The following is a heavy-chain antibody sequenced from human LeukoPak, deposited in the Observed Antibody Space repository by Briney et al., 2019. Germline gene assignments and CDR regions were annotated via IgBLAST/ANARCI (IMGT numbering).Heavy chain of an antibody. Sequence: SETLSLTCTVSGDSLSSHYWSWVRQPPGKGLEWIGHIYGSGSTHYDPSLRSRVTISEDTSKNQFSLKLTSVTAADTAVYYCARNVGWYSHDSWGQGTLVTVSS. J-gene: IGHJ4*02. V-gene: IGHV4-59*08. D-gene: IGHD6-19*01. CDR3: ARNVGWYSHDS. CDR2: IYGSGST. CDR1: GDSLSSHY.